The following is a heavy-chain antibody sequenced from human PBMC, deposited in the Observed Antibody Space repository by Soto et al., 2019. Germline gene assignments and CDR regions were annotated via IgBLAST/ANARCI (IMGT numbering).Heavy chain of an antibody. J-gene: IGHJ3*02. CDR3: ARVWGGAFDI. D-gene: IGHD3-10*01. Sequence: PSETPSLTCTVSGGSISSDYWSWIRQPPGKGLEWIGYIYYSGSTNYNPSLKSRVTISVDTSKNQFSLKLSSVTAADTAVYYCARVWGGAFDIWGQGTMVTVSS. CDR1: GGSISSDY. V-gene: IGHV4-59*01. CDR2: IYYSGST.